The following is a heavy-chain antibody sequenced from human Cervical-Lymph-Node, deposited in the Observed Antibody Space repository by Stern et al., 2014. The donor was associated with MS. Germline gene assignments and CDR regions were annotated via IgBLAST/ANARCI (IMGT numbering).Heavy chain of an antibody. CDR2: ISSSISTI. D-gene: IGHD1-14*01. Sequence: EVQLVESGGGLVQPGGSLRLSCAASGFTFSSYSMNWVRQAPGKGLEWVSYISSSISTIYYADSVKGRFTISRDNAKNSLYLQMNSLRNEDTAVYYCAREDELGGTAWGQGTLVTVSS. V-gene: IGHV3-48*02. CDR1: GFTFSSYS. CDR3: AREDELGGTA. J-gene: IGHJ5*02.